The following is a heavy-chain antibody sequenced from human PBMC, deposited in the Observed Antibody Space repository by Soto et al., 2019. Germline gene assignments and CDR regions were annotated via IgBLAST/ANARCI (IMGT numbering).Heavy chain of an antibody. CDR3: ARDDDLDNNAFDL. D-gene: IGHD1-1*01. CDR2: IWHDGNKK. V-gene: IGHV3-33*01. CDR1: GCTLSRYG. Sequence: GRSLRLSCAASGCTLSRYGLHWVGQAPGRGLEWVAVIWHDGNKKVYADSVKGRFTISRDNSENTLYLQMDSLGVDDTAMYHCARDDDLDNNAFDLWGQGTTGRVS. J-gene: IGHJ3*01.